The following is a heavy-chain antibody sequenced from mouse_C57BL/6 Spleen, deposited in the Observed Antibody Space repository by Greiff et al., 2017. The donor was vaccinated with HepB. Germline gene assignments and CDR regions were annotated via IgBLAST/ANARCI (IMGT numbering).Heavy chain of an antibody. D-gene: IGHD2-2*01. CDR2: INPGSGGT. Sequence: QVQLQQSGAELVRPGTSVKVSCKASGYAFTNYLIEWVKQRPGQGLEWIGVINPGSGGTNYNEKFKGKATLTADKSSSTAYMQLSSLTSEDSAVYFCARDGYDAGFAYWGQGTLVTVSA. V-gene: IGHV1-54*01. CDR3: ARDGYDAGFAY. CDR1: GYAFTNYL. J-gene: IGHJ3*01.